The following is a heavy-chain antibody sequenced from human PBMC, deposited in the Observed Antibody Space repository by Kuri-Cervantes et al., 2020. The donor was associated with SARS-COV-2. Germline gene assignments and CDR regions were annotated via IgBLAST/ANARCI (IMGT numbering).Heavy chain of an antibody. CDR3: AKSLDIVVVPAATDY. Sequence: GESLKISCAASGFTFSSYAMSWVRRAPGKGLEWVSAISGSGGSTYYADSVKGRFTISRDNSKNTLYLQMNSLRAEDTAVYYCAKSLDIVVVPAATDYWGQGTLVTVSS. CDR1: GFTFSSYA. CDR2: ISGSGGST. J-gene: IGHJ4*02. V-gene: IGHV3-23*01. D-gene: IGHD2-2*01.